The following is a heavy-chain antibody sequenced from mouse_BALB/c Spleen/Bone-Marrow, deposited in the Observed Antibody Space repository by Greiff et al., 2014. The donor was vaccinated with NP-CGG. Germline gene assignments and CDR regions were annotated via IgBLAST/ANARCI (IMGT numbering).Heavy chain of an antibody. Sequence: VMLVESAAELVRPGASVKMSCKTSGYTFTYYTMHWVKQRPGQGLEWIGYINPSSGYTDYNQKFKDKTTSTTDKSSSTAYLQLSSLTSEDSAVYYCVRENYDYDGDAMDYWGQGTSVTVSS. V-gene: IGHV1-4*02. CDR1: GYTFTYYT. D-gene: IGHD2-4*01. CDR2: INPSSGYT. CDR3: VRENYDYDGDAMDY. J-gene: IGHJ4*01.